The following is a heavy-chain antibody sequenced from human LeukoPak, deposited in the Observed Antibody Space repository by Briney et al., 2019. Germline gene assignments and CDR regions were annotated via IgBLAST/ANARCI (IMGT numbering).Heavy chain of an antibody. D-gene: IGHD4-17*01. J-gene: IGHJ4*02. CDR2: ISAYNGNT. CDR3: ARDLGFTGDSYYFDY. Sequence: ASVKVSCKASGYTFISYGITWVRQAPGQGLERMGWISAYNGNTNYAQNLQGRVAMTTDTSTTTAYMDLRSLRSDDTAVYYCARDLGFTGDSYYFDYWGQGTLVTVSS. V-gene: IGHV1-18*01. CDR1: GYTFISYG.